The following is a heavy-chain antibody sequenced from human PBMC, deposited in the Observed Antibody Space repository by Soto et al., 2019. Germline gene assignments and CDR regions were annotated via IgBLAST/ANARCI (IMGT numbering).Heavy chain of an antibody. CDR3: AGQYSSSSVEF. CDR2: ISSSTINI. Sequence: VGSLRLSCAASGFTFSSYSMNWVRQAPGKGLEWVSYISSSTINIYYADSVKGRFTISRDNAKNSLYLQMNSLRAEDTAVYYCAGQYSSSSVEFWGQGTPVTVSS. D-gene: IGHD6-6*01. J-gene: IGHJ4*02. CDR1: GFTFSSYS. V-gene: IGHV3-21*04.